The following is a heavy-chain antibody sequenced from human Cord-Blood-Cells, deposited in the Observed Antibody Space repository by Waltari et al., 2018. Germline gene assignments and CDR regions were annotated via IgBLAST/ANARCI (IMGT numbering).Heavy chain of an antibody. CDR1: GFPFSSYS. J-gene: IGHJ2*01. Sequence: DVQLVESGGGLVKPGGSLSLYCAASGFPFSSYSMNWVRQAPGKGLEWVSSISSSSSYIYYADSVKGRFTISRDNAKNSLYLQMNSLRAEDTAVYYCARGRRSGSYWYFDLWGRGTLVTVSS. D-gene: IGHD1-26*01. CDR2: ISSSSSYI. CDR3: ARGRRSGSYWYFDL. V-gene: IGHV3-21*01.